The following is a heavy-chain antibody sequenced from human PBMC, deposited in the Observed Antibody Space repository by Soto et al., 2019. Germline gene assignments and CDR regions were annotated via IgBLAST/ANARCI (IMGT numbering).Heavy chain of an antibody. CDR1: GFTFRSYA. Sequence: GGSLRLSCAASGFTFRSYAMSWVRQAPGKGLEWVSAIPGSGDSTYYADSVKGRFTISRDNSKNTLYLQMSGLGAEDTAIYYCAKARCSSTSCRLVPTNQGTGIWGQGTMVTVSS. CDR2: IPGSGDST. CDR3: AKARCSSTSCRLVPTNQGTGI. J-gene: IGHJ3*02. D-gene: IGHD2-2*01. V-gene: IGHV3-23*01.